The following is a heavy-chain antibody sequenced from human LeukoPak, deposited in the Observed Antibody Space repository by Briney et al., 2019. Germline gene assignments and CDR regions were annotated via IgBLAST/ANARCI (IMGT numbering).Heavy chain of an antibody. CDR1: GYTLTELS. CDR2: FDPEDGET. V-gene: IGHV1-24*01. CDR3: ARGDSSSFYDY. Sequence: GASVKVSFKVSGYTLTELSMHWVRQAPGKGLEWMGGFDPEDGETIYAQKLQGRVTMTTDTSTSTAYMELRSLRSDDTAVYYCARGDSSSFYDYWGQGTLVTVSS. J-gene: IGHJ4*02. D-gene: IGHD6-6*01.